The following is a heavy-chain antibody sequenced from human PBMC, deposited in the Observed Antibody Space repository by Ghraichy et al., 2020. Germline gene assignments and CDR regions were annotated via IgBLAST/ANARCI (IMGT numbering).Heavy chain of an antibody. D-gene: IGHD2-2*01. CDR3: ASATRGWFDP. CDR1: GFTVSSSY. Sequence: LSLTCVASGFTVSSSYVTWVRQAPGKGLEWVSVIYVGDKTYYADSVKGRFTISRDNPRNTLFLQMDSLRPEDTAVYYCASATRGWFDPWGQGTLVTVSS. CDR2: IYVGDKT. V-gene: IGHV3-53*01. J-gene: IGHJ5*02.